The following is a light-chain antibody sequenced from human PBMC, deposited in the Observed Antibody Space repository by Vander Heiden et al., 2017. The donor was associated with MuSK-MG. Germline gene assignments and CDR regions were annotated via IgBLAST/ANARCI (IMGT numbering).Light chain of an antibody. V-gene: IGKV1-39*01. CDR3: QQSYSTPQT. Sequence: DIQMTQPPSSLSASVRDRVTITCRASQSISSYLSWYQQRPGKAPKLLIYAASSLQSGVPSRFSGSGSGTDFTLTISSLQPEDFATYYCQQSYSTPQTFGQGTKVEIK. CDR1: QSISSY. J-gene: IGKJ1*01. CDR2: AAS.